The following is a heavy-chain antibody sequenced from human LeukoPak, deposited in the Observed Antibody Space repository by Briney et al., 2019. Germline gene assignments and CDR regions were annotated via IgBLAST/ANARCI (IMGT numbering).Heavy chain of an antibody. CDR3: AVPAAMRSSYYYYYGMDV. J-gene: IGHJ6*04. CDR2: IIPIFGTA. D-gene: IGHD2-2*01. V-gene: IGHV1-69*13. CDR1: GGTFSSYA. Sequence: SVKVSCKASGGTFSSYAISWVRQAPGQGLEWMGGIIPIFGTANYAQKFQGRVTITADESTSTAYMELSSLRSEDTAVYYCAVPAAMRSSYYYYYGMDVWGKGTTVTVSS.